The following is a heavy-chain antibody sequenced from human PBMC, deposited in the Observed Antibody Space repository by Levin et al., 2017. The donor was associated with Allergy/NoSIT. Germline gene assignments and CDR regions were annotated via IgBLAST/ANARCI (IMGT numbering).Heavy chain of an antibody. D-gene: IGHD6-19*01. Sequence: SQTLSLTCSVSCEPISRPGFSWGWIRQPPGKGLEWIATMYYSGTTYYNPSLKSRVTLSIDTSKNQFSLKLSSVTAIDTAVYHCARPGSTTGWFYFDSWGPGTPVTVSS. V-gene: IGHV4-39*01. CDR3: ARPGSTTGWFYFDS. J-gene: IGHJ4*02. CDR1: CEPISRPGFS. CDR2: MYYSGTT.